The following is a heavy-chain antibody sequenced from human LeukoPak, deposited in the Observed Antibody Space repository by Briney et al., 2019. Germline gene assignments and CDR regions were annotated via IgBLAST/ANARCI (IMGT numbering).Heavy chain of an antibody. CDR2: INSNGCST. CDR1: GYTFTSYY. J-gene: IGHJ4*02. Sequence: ASVNVSCMASGYTFTSYYMHGVGQAPGQGLEGMGIINSNGCSTSYAQKFQGRVTMTRDTSTRTVYMELSSLRSEDTAVYYCARDRQGSGYYSFFDYWGQGTLVTVSS. V-gene: IGHV1-46*01. D-gene: IGHD3-22*01. CDR3: ARDRQGSGYYSFFDY.